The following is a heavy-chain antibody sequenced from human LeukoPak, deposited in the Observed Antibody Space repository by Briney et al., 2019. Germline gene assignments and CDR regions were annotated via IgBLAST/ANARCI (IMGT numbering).Heavy chain of an antibody. CDR2: MNPNSGNI. V-gene: IGHV1-8*01. J-gene: IGHJ6*03. Sequence: ASVKVSCKASGYTFTSYDINWVRQATGQGLEWMGWMNPNSGNIGYAQKFQGRVTITRNTSISTAYMELSSLRSEDTAVYYCARGLQQLVYYYYYYMDVWGKGTTVTVSS. CDR3: ARGLQQLVYYYYYYMDV. D-gene: IGHD6-13*01. CDR1: GYTFTSYD.